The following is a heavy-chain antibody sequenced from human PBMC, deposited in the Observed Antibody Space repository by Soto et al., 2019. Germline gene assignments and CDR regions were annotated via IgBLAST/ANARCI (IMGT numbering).Heavy chain of an antibody. CDR3: ATSRAYYYDSSGYYPDH. Sequence: SSETLSLTCTVSGGFISSGGYYWSWIRQHPGKGLEWIGYIYYSGSTYYNPSLKSRVTISVDTSKNQFSLKLSSVTAADTAVYYCATSRAYYYDSSGYYPDHWGQGTLVTVSS. CDR2: IYYSGST. CDR1: GGFISSGGYY. D-gene: IGHD3-22*01. V-gene: IGHV4-31*03. J-gene: IGHJ4*02.